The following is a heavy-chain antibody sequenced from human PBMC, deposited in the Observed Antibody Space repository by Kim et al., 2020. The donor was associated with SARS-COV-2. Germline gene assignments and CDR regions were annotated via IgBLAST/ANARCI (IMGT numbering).Heavy chain of an antibody. J-gene: IGHJ6*02. CDR3: ARQARGWGSYYYGMDV. V-gene: IGHV4-59*08. Sequence: LKRRVTRSVDTSKNRFSLKLSSVTAADTAVYYCARQARGWGSYYYGMDVWGQGTTVTVSS. D-gene: IGHD6-19*01.